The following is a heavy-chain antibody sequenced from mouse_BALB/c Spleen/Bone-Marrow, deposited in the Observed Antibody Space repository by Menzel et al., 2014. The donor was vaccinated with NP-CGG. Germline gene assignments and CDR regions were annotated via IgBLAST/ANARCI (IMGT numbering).Heavy chain of an antibody. V-gene: IGHV2-2*02. J-gene: IGHJ3*01. CDR2: IWSGGST. CDR3: ARNSRGYGNSFAY. CDR1: GFSLTSYG. Sequence: QVQLQQSGPGLVQPSQSLSITCTASGFSLTSYGVHWVRQSPGKGLEWLGVIWSGGSTDYNAAFISRLSISKDNSKSQVFFKMSSLQANDTAIYYCARNSRGYGNSFAYWGQGTLVTVSA. D-gene: IGHD2-10*02.